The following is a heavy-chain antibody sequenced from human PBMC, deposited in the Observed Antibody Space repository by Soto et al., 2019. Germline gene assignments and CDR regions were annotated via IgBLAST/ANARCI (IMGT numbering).Heavy chain of an antibody. V-gene: IGHV4-39*01. Sequence: SGPGLVKPSETLSLTCTVSGGSITRDTFYWGWIRQPPGKGPEWIGIVYYSGTTYYNPSLKSRVPISVDTSKNQLSLKVTSVTAADTAVYYCAKRTYGSGNDWGQGTLVTVSS. CDR2: VYYSGTT. J-gene: IGHJ4*02. D-gene: IGHD3-10*01. CDR3: AKRTYGSGND. CDR1: GGSITRDTFY.